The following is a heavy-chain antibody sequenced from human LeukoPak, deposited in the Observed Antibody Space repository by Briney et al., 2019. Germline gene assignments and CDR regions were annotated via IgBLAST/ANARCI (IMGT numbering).Heavy chain of an antibody. V-gene: IGHV1-2*02. J-gene: IGHJ5*02. CDR1: GYTFTDYY. D-gene: IGHD3-16*01. CDR2: INPNSGGT. Sequence: ASVKVSCKTSGYTFTDYYIHWVRQAPGQGLEWMGWINPNSGGTNYAQKFQGRVTMTRDMSTSTVYMELSSLRSEDTAVYYCARTRGDRYSWFDPWGQGTLVTVSS. CDR3: ARTRGDRYSWFDP.